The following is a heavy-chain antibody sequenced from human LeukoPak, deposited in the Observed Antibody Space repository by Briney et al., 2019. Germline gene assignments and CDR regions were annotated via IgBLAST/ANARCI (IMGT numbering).Heavy chain of an antibody. J-gene: IGHJ4*02. CDR3: ARERIMITFGGVIVAETSLDY. V-gene: IGHV4-4*07. CDR1: GGSISSYY. D-gene: IGHD3-16*02. CDR2: IYTSGST. Sequence: SETLSLTCTVSGGSISSYYWSWIRQPAGKGLEWIGRIYTSGSTNYNPSLKSRVTMSVDTSKNPFSLKLSSVTAADTAVYYCARERIMITFGGVIVAETSLDYWGQGTLVTVSS.